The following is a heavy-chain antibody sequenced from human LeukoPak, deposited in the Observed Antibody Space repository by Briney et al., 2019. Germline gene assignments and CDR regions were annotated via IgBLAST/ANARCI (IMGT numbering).Heavy chain of an antibody. D-gene: IGHD3-10*01. Sequence: ASVKVSCKASGYTFSSYGISWVRQAPGQGLEWMGWISAYNGDTNYAQKLQGRVTMTTDTSTSTAYMELRSLRSDDTAVYYCAREQFGEPGYYYYYMDVWGKGTTVTVSS. CDR2: ISAYNGDT. J-gene: IGHJ6*03. V-gene: IGHV1-18*01. CDR1: GYTFSSYG. CDR3: AREQFGEPGYYYYYMDV.